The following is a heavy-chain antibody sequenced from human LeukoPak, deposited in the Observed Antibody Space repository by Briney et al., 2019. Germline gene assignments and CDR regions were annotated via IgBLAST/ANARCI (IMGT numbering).Heavy chain of an antibody. Sequence: GGSLRLSCAASEFTFSSYWMSWVRQAPGKGLEWVANIKEDGSEKYYVDSVKGRFTISRDNAKNSLYLQMNSLRAEDTAVYYCARDRIGSIVRDYYYMDVWGKGTTVTVSS. D-gene: IGHD3-16*02. CDR3: ARDRIGSIVRDYYYMDV. CDR2: IKEDGSEK. V-gene: IGHV3-7*01. CDR1: EFTFSSYW. J-gene: IGHJ6*03.